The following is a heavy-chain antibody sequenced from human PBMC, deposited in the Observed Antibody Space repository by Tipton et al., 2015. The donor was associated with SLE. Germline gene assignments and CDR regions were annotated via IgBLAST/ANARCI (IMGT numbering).Heavy chain of an antibody. J-gene: IGHJ4*02. CDR2: VSADGSSR. CDR1: GFTINTYA. Sequence: SLRLSCAVSGFTINTYAMHWVRQAPGKGLECVAVVSADGSSRCYADSVKGRLTISTDTSKNTLYLHMNSLRVDDTAVYYCASLADYWGQGTLVTVSS. CDR3: ASLADY. V-gene: IGHV3-30*04. D-gene: IGHD3-16*01.